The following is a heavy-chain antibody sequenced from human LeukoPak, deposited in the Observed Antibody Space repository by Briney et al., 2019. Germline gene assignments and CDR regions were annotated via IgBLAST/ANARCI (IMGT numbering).Heavy chain of an antibody. J-gene: IGHJ4*02. CDR3: ARDPFYGDADLDS. V-gene: IGHV3-74*01. D-gene: IGHD4-17*01. Sequence: GGSLRLSCAASGFTFSSNWMHWVRQAPGKGLVWVSRVKSDGSITTYADSVKGRFTISRDNAKNTLYLQMNSLRAEDTAVYYCARDPFYGDADLDSWGQGTLVTVSS. CDR1: GFTFSSNW. CDR2: VKSDGSIT.